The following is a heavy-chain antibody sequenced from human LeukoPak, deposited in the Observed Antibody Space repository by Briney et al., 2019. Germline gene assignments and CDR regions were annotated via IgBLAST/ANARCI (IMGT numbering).Heavy chain of an antibody. CDR3: ARTQVAATTHAPYYFDF. V-gene: IGHV5-51*01. J-gene: IGHJ4*02. CDR1: GYSFTTYW. D-gene: IGHD1-26*01. CDR2: IYPGDSDI. Sequence: GESLKISCKGSGYSFTTYWIGWVRQMPGKGLEWMGIIYPGDSDIRYSPSFQGQVTISADKSISTAYLRWSSLKASDTAMYYCARTQVAATTHAPYYFDFWGQGTLVTVSS.